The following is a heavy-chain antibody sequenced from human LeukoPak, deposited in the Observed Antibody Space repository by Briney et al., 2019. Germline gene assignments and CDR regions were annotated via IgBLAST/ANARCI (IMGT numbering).Heavy chain of an antibody. CDR1: GYSFTSYW. V-gene: IGHV5-51*01. CDR3: ARPVAGRIGTLAHFDY. D-gene: IGHD1-26*01. J-gene: IGHJ4*02. Sequence: GESLKISCKGSGYSFTSYWIGWVRQMPGKGLEWMGIIYPGDSDTRYSPSFQGQVTISADKSISTAYLQWSSLKASDTAMYYCARPVAGRIGTLAHFDYWGQGTLATVSS. CDR2: IYPGDSDT.